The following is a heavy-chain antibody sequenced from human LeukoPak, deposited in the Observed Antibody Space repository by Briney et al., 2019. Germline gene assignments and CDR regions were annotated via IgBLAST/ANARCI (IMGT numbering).Heavy chain of an antibody. Sequence: GGSLRLSCTASGFTVSSNYMSWVRQAPGKGLEWVSGIYSGGGTYYANSVKGRFTISRDNSKNTLYLQMGSLRAEDMAVYYCAREDDPWYFDYWGQGTLVTVSS. V-gene: IGHV3-53*05. J-gene: IGHJ4*02. CDR1: GFTVSSNY. CDR2: IYSGGGT. CDR3: AREDDPWYFDY.